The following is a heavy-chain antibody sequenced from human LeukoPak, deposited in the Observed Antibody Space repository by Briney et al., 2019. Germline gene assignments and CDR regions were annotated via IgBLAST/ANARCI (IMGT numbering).Heavy chain of an antibody. CDR3: ARVLYGDYSPFDY. CDR2: ISSSGFTI. CDR1: GFTFRDYY. D-gene: IGHD4-17*01. V-gene: IGHV3-11*01. Sequence: GGSLRLSCAASGFTFRDYYMSWIRQAPGKGLEWLSYISSSGFTIFYSDSVKGRFTISRDNAKNSLYLQMISLRAEDTAIYYCARVLYGDYSPFDYWGQGTLVTVSS. J-gene: IGHJ4*02.